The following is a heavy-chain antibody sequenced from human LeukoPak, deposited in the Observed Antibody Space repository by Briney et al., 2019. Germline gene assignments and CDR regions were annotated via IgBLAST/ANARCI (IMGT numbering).Heavy chain of an antibody. Sequence: GGSLRLSCAVSGFTFSDNWMSWVRQAPGKGLEWVANIKEDGSEKNYVDSVKGRFTISRDNAKNSLYLQMNSLRAEDTAVYYCARDSSELTSSGYDPRRFDYWGQGTLVTVSS. V-gene: IGHV3-7*01. J-gene: IGHJ4*02. D-gene: IGHD5-12*01. CDR1: GFTFSDNW. CDR3: ARDSSELTSSGYDPRRFDY. CDR2: IKEDGSEK.